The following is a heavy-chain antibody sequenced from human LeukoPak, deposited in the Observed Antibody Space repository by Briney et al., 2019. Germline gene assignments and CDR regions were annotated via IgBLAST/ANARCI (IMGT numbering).Heavy chain of an antibody. CDR3: ATAYAQPPYLQH. J-gene: IGHJ1*01. CDR2: FDPEDGET. V-gene: IGHV1-24*01. Sequence: ASVKVSCKVSGYTLTELSMHWVRQAPGKGLEWMGGFDPEDGETIYAQKFQGRVTMTEDTSTDTAYMELSSLRSEDTAVYYCATAYAQPPYLQHWARAPWSPSPQ. D-gene: IGHD1-14*01. CDR1: GYTLTELS.